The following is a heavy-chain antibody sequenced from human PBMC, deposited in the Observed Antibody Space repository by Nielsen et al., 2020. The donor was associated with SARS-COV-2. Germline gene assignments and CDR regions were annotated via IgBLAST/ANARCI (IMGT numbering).Heavy chain of an antibody. CDR2: INFDGSST. CDR3: ARVEGSSWYFEY. Sequence: GGSLRLSCAASGFTFSTYWMHWVRHAPGKGLVWVSRINFDGSSTSYADSVKGRFTISRDNAKNTLYLQMNSLRAEDTAVYYCARVEGSSWYFEYWGQGTLVTVSS. V-gene: IGHV3-74*01. CDR1: GFTFSTYW. J-gene: IGHJ4*02. D-gene: IGHD6-13*01.